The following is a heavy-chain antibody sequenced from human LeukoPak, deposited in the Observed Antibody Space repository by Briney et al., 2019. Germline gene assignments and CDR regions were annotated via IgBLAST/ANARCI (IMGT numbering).Heavy chain of an antibody. V-gene: IGHV3-48*03. CDR1: GFFFRSVE. D-gene: IGHD3-10*01. CDR2: ISSTGHTT. J-gene: IGHJ4*02. CDR3: AKRQIYGSGSYYLDY. Sequence: AGSLRLSCAVSGFFFRSVEMNWVRQAPGKGLKWVAYISSTGHTTYHADSVKGRFTISRDNSKNTLYLQMNSLRAEDTAVYYCAKRQIYGSGSYYLDYWGQGTVVTVSS.